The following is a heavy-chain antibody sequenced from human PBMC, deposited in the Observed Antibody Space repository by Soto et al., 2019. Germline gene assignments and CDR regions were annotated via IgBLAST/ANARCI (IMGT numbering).Heavy chain of an antibody. V-gene: IGHV3-11*06. D-gene: IGHD2-2*01. Sequence: QVQLVESGGGLVKPGGSLRLSCAASGVSFSDYYMIWMRQARGKGLEWISYIGGVTDYANYADSVRGRFTISRDKTKKVVFLQMSSLRAEDTAVYYCARYASLSGADHWGQGTLVIVSS. J-gene: IGHJ4*02. CDR1: GVSFSDYY. CDR2: IGGVTDYA. CDR3: ARYASLSGADH.